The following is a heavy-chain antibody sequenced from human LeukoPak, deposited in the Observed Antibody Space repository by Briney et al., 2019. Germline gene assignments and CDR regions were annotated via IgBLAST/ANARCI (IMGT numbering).Heavy chain of an antibody. D-gene: IGHD3-16*02. CDR3: ARAGVITAADY. J-gene: IGHJ4*02. V-gene: IGHV1-46*01. Sequence: ASVKVSCKASGYTFTSYYIHWVRQAPGQGLEWVAIMNPSGGSTSSAQKFQGRVTMTRDTSMSTVYMELSGLRSEDTAVYYCARAGVITAADYWGQGTLVTVSS. CDR2: MNPSGGST. CDR1: GYTFTSYY.